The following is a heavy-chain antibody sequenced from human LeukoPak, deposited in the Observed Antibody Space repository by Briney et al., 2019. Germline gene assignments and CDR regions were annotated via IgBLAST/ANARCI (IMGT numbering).Heavy chain of an antibody. CDR3: AKDHMAMSDFWSGYYLVGYFDY. CDR1: GFTFSSYA. J-gene: IGHJ4*02. V-gene: IGHV3-23*01. Sequence: GGSLRLSCAASGFTFSSYAMSWVRQAPGKGLEWVSGISGGGGGTYYADSVKGRFTISRDNSKNTLYLQMNSLRAEDTAVYYCAKDHMAMSDFWSGYYLVGYFDYWGQGTLVTVSS. CDR2: ISGGGGGT. D-gene: IGHD3-3*01.